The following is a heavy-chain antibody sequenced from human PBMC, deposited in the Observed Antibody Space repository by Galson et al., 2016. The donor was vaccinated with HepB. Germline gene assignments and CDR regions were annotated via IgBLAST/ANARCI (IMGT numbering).Heavy chain of an antibody. CDR1: GFTFDDHG. CDR3: AKEEVWSGYYFYYGIDV. D-gene: IGHD3-3*01. J-gene: IGHJ6*02. Sequence: FLRLSCAASGFTFDDHGMHWVRQAPGKGLEWVALISGDGGNTYYADSVKGRFTISRVNRKNSLYLQMNSLRTEDTALYYCAKEEVWSGYYFYYGIDVWGQGTMVTVSS. V-gene: IGHV3-43*02. CDR2: ISGDGGNT.